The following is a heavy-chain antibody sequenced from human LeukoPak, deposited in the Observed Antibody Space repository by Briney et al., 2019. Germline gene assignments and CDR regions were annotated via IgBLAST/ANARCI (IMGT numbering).Heavy chain of an antibody. J-gene: IGHJ3*02. CDR3: AREGSGSYFRGENAFDI. V-gene: IGHV4-31*03. Sequence: SETLSLTCTVSGGPISSGGYYWSWIRQHPGKGLEWIGYIYYSGSTYYNPSLKSRVTISVDTSKNQFSLKLSSVTAADTAVYYCAREGSGSYFRGENAFDIWGQGTMVTVSS. CDR2: IYYSGST. CDR1: GGPISSGGYY. D-gene: IGHD3-10*01.